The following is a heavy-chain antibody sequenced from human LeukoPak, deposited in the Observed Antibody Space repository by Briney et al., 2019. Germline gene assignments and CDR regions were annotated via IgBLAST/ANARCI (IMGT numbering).Heavy chain of an antibody. D-gene: IGHD3-10*01. Sequence: GGSLRLSCTASGFTFTSYGMNWVRQAPGKGLEWVSFINTSGSYIYYGDSLKGRVTISRDNAKNSLYLQMNGLRVEDTAVYYCARGRSITLLRGVAMSDGFDIWGQGAMVTVSS. CDR1: GFTFTSYG. CDR2: INTSGSYI. J-gene: IGHJ3*02. CDR3: ARGRSITLLRGVAMSDGFDI. V-gene: IGHV3-21*01.